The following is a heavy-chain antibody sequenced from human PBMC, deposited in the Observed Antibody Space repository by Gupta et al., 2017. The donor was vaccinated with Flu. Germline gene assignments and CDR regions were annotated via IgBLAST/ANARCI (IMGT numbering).Heavy chain of an antibody. Sequence: FSSYWMHWVRQAPGKGLVCVSRISTDGSSTSYADSVTGRFSVSRDNAKNTLYLPMKGLRAEDTAVYHCAVGGVRYYGSGNHLDFVHWGQGVLVTVSS. CDR2: ISTDGSST. CDR3: AVGGVRYYGSGNHLDFVH. V-gene: IGHV3-74*01. D-gene: IGHD3-10*01. J-gene: IGHJ4*02. CDR1: FSSYW.